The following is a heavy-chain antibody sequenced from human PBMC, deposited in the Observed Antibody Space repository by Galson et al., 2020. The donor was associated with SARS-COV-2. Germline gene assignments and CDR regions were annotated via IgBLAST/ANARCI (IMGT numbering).Heavy chain of an antibody. Sequence: NSGGSLRLSCAASGFTFSDYYMSWIRQAPGKGLEWVSYISSSGSTIYYADSVKGRFTISRDNAKNSLYLQMNSLRAEDTAVYYCARDQVAVAGSSNYYYYGMDVWGQGTTVTVSS. D-gene: IGHD6-19*01. CDR3: ARDQVAVAGSSNYYYYGMDV. J-gene: IGHJ6*02. V-gene: IGHV3-11*01. CDR1: GFTFSDYY. CDR2: ISSSGSTI.